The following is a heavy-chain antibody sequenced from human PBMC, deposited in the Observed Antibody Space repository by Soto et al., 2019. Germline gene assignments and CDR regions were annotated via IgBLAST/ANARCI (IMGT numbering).Heavy chain of an antibody. J-gene: IGHJ6*03. CDR3: AKDRPSGPSEVVPAAIRPYYYYMDV. CDR2: INPSGGST. Sequence: GASVKVSCKASGYTFTSYYMHWVRQAPGQGLEWMGIINPSGGSTSYAQKFQGRVTMTRDTSTSTVYMELSSLRSEDTAVYYCAKDRPSGPSEVVPAAIRPYYYYMDVWGKGTTVTVSS. CDR1: GYTFTSYY. V-gene: IGHV1-46*01. D-gene: IGHD2-2*01.